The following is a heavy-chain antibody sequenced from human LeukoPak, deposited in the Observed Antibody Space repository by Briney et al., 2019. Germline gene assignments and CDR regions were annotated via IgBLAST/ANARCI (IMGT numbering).Heavy chain of an antibody. Sequence: ASVKVSCKASGYTFTGYYMHWVRQAPGQRLEWMGWINPNSGGTNYAQKFQGRVTMTRDTSISTAYMELSRLRSDDTAVYYCARVRTTVTNYYYYGMDVWGQGTTVTVSS. CDR3: ARVRTTVTNYYYYGMDV. V-gene: IGHV1-2*02. CDR1: GYTFTGYY. D-gene: IGHD4-17*01. CDR2: INPNSGGT. J-gene: IGHJ6*02.